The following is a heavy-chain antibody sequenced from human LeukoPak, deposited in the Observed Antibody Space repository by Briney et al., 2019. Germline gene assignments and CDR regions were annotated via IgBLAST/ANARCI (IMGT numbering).Heavy chain of an antibody. CDR2: IYTSGST. V-gene: IGHV4-61*05. Sequence: SETLSLTCTVSGGSISSSSYYWGWIRQPPGKGLEWIGYIYTSGSTNYNPSLKSRVTISVDTSKNQFSLKLSSVTAADTAVYYCARYSGYDWGSYYYYYMDVWGKGTTVTVSS. D-gene: IGHD5-12*01. J-gene: IGHJ6*03. CDR1: GGSISSSSYY. CDR3: ARYSGYDWGSYYYYYMDV.